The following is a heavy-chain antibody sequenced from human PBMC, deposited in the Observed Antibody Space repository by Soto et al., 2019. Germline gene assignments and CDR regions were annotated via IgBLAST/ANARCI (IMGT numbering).Heavy chain of an antibody. D-gene: IGHD6-19*01. J-gene: IGHJ5*02. Sequence: GGSLRLSCAASGFTVSSYGMHWVRQAPGKGLEWVAVISYDGSNKYYADSVKGRFTISRDNSKNTLYLQMNSLRAEDTAVYYCAKDFTEPCIQWLDPLNWFDPWGQGTLVTVSS. CDR3: AKDFTEPCIQWLDPLNWFDP. CDR1: GFTVSSYG. V-gene: IGHV3-30*18. CDR2: ISYDGSNK.